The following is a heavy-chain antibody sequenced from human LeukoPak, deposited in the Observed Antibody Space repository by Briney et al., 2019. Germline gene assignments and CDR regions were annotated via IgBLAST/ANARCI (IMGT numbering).Heavy chain of an antibody. CDR2: TYYSGST. J-gene: IGHJ3*02. V-gene: IGHV4-59*01. CDR1: GGSISSYY. Sequence: PSETLSLTCTVSGGSISSYYWSWIRQPPGKGLEWIGYTYYSGSTNYNPSLKSRATISVDTSKNQFSLKLSSVTAADTAVYYCARGAGWDDAFDIWGHGTMVTIFS. D-gene: IGHD1-26*01. CDR3: ARGAGWDDAFDI.